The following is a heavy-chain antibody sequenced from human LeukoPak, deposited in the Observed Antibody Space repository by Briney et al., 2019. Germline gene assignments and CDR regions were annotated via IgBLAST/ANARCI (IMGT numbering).Heavy chain of an antibody. CDR2: ISYDGSNK. J-gene: IGHJ5*02. CDR3: ARDRESSSWYGWFDP. CDR1: GFTFSSYA. D-gene: IGHD6-13*01. V-gene: IGHV3-30*04. Sequence: GGSLRLSCAASGFTFSSYAMHWVRQAPGKGLEWVAVISYDGSNKYYADSVKGRFTISRDNSKNTLYPQMNSLRAEDTAVYYCARDRESSSWYGWFDPWGQGTLVTVSS.